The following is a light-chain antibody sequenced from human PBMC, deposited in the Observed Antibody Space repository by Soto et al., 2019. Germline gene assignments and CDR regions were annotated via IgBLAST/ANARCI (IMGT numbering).Light chain of an antibody. Sequence: QSALTQPRSVSGSPGQSVTISCTGTSSDVGTSNSVSWYQQHPGKAPKLMISAVNKRPSGVPDRFSGSKSGNTASLTISGLQAEDEADYYCSSYAGSYTWVFGGGTKVTVL. V-gene: IGLV2-11*01. J-gene: IGLJ3*02. CDR2: AVN. CDR1: SSDVGTSNS. CDR3: SSYAGSYTWV.